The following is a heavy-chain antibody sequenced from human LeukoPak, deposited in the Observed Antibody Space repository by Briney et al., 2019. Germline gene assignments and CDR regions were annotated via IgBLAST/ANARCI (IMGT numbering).Heavy chain of an antibody. Sequence: GGSLRLSCAASGFTFRNYNMNWVRQAPGKGLEWVSYITISSTTIYYADSVKGRFTISRDNAKNSLYLQMNSLRAEDTAVYYCAKEGPLLWFGESEYFDYWGQGTLVTVSS. CDR1: GFTFRNYN. J-gene: IGHJ4*02. V-gene: IGHV3-48*01. CDR3: AKEGPLLWFGESEYFDY. D-gene: IGHD3-10*01. CDR2: ITISSTTI.